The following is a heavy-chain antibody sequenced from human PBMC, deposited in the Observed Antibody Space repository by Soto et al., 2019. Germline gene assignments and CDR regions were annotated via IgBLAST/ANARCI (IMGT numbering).Heavy chain of an antibody. CDR1: GFTFSSYA. V-gene: IGHV3-23*01. Sequence: GGSLRLSCAASGFTFSSYAMSWVRQAPGKGLEWVSAISGSGGSTYYADSVKGRFTISRDNSKNTLYLEMNTLRVDDTALYYCASKTIDDFDYWGQGTLVTVSS. CDR2: ISGSGGST. CDR3: ASKTIDDFDY. J-gene: IGHJ4*02. D-gene: IGHD3-3*01.